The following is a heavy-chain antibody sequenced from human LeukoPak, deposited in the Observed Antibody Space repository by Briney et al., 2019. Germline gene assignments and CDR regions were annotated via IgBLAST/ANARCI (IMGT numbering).Heavy chain of an antibody. CDR2: IRSKAYGGTT. CDR3: AKGLGTLSYGMDV. J-gene: IGHJ6*02. CDR1: GFTFGDYA. Sequence: GGSLRLSCTASGFTFGDYAMSWFRQAPGKGLEWVGFIRSKAYGGTTEYAASVKGRFTISRDDSKSIAYLQMNSLKTEDTAVYYCAKGLGTLSYGMDVWGQGTTVTVSS. D-gene: IGHD7-27*01. V-gene: IGHV3-49*03.